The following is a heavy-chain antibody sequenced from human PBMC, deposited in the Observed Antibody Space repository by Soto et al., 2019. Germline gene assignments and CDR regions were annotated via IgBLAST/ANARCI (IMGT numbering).Heavy chain of an antibody. D-gene: IGHD3-22*01. V-gene: IGHV3-7*01. CDR1: GFTFSSYW. Sequence: GESLKISCAASGFTFSSYWMSWVRQAPGKGLEWVANIKQDGSEKYYVDSVKGRFTISRDNAKNSLYLQMNSLRAEDTAVYYCARVTPPTHYYDSSGYYYWGQGTLVTVSS. J-gene: IGHJ4*02. CDR3: ARVTPPTHYYDSSGYYY. CDR2: IKQDGSEK.